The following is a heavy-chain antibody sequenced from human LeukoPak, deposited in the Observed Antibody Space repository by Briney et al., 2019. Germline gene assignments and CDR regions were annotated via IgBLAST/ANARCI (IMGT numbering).Heavy chain of an antibody. Sequence: NPGGSLRLSCAASGFTVSSNYMSWVRQAPGKGLEWVSSISSRSSYIYYADSVKGRFTISRDNAKNSLYLQMNSLRAEDTAVYYCARAPVRGAAEGWFDPWGQGTLVTVSS. CDR1: GFTVSSNY. D-gene: IGHD3-10*01. CDR2: ISSRSSYI. J-gene: IGHJ5*02. CDR3: ARAPVRGAAEGWFDP. V-gene: IGHV3-21*01.